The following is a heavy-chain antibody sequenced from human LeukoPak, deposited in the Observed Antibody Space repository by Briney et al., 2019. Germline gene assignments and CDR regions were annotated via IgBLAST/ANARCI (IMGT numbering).Heavy chain of an antibody. V-gene: IGHV1-46*03. J-gene: IGHJ4*02. D-gene: IGHD5-12*01. CDR2: INPSGGST. Sequence: ASVTVSCKASGYTFTSYYMHWVRQAPGQGLEWTGIINPSGGSTSYAQKFQGRVTMTRDTSTSTVYMELSSLRSEDTAVYYCARGCSGYGSDYWGQGTLVTVSS. CDR3: ARGCSGYGSDY. CDR1: GYTFTSYY.